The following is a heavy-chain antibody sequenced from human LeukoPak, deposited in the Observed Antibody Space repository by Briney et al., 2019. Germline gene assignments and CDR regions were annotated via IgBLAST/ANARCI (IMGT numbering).Heavy chain of an antibody. J-gene: IGHJ6*03. CDR1: GYTFTGYY. V-gene: IGHV1-2*02. Sequence: GASVKVSCKASGYTFTGYYMHWVRQAPGQGLEWMGWINPNSGGTNYAQKLQGRVTMTTDTSTSTAYMELRSLRSDDTAVYYCARDSYYYYYMDVWGKGTTVTISS. CDR3: ARDSYYYYYMDV. CDR2: INPNSGGT.